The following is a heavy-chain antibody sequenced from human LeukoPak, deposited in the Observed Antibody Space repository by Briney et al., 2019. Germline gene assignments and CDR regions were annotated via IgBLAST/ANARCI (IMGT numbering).Heavy chain of an antibody. CDR3: ARGVGATTGERFDY. J-gene: IGHJ4*02. Sequence: GGSLRLSCAASGFTFSSYAMHWVRQAPGKGLEWVAVISYDGSNKYYADSVKGRFTISRDNSKNTLYLQMNSLRAEDTAVYYCARGVGATTGERFDYWGQGTLVTVSS. D-gene: IGHD1-26*01. CDR2: ISYDGSNK. CDR1: GFTFSSYA. V-gene: IGHV3-30-3*01.